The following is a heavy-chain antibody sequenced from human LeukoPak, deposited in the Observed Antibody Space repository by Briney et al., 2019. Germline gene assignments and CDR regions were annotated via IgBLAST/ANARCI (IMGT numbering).Heavy chain of an antibody. Sequence: ASVKVSCKASGYTFTSYAMHWVRQAPGQRLEWMGWINADNGNTKYSQKFQGRVTITRDTSASTAYMELSSLRSEDTAVYYCARDHGWYLDLYYFDYWGQGTLVTVSS. J-gene: IGHJ4*02. CDR3: ARDHGWYLDLYYFDY. CDR1: GYTFTSYA. V-gene: IGHV1-3*01. CDR2: INADNGNT. D-gene: IGHD6-19*01.